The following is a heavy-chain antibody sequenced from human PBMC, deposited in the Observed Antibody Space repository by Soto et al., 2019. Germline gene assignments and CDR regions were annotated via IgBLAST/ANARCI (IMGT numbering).Heavy chain of an antibody. J-gene: IGHJ4*02. D-gene: IGHD3-22*01. CDR2: IKSKTDGGTT. Sequence: GGSLRLSCAASGFTFSNAWMSWVRQAPGKGLEWVGRIKSKTDGGTTDYAAPVKGRFTISRDDSKNTLHLQMNSLKTEDTAVYYCVRATYFSDSSGYTRCLDYWGQGTLVTVSS. CDR1: GFTFSNAW. CDR3: VRATYFSDSSGYTRCLDY. V-gene: IGHV3-15*01.